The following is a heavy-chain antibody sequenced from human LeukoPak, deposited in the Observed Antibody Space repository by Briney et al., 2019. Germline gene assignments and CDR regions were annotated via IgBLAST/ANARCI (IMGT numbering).Heavy chain of an antibody. D-gene: IGHD3-3*01. CDR1: GYTFTSYD. J-gene: IGHJ3*02. Sequence: ASVKVSCKASGYTFTSYDINWVRQAPGQGLEWMGWISAYNGNTNYAQKLQGRVTMTTDTSTSTAYMELRSLRSDDTAVYYCARALDTPLIFGVVKGAFDIWGQGTMVTVSS. CDR3: ARALDTPLIFGVVKGAFDI. V-gene: IGHV1-18*01. CDR2: ISAYNGNT.